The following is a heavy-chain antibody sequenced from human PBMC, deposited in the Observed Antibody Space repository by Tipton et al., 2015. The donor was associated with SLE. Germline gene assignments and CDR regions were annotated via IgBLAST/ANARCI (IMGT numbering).Heavy chain of an antibody. CDR3: ARDWGNY. CDR1: GGSLRSSNYY. Sequence: TLSLTCTVSGGSLRSSNYYWSWIRQHPGKGLEWIGYIYDSGTTSYNPSLKSRVTTSVDTSKNQFSLKLISVTAADTGVYYCARDWGNYWGQGTLVTVSS. J-gene: IGHJ4*02. CDR2: IYDSGTT. V-gene: IGHV4-31*03. D-gene: IGHD3-16*01.